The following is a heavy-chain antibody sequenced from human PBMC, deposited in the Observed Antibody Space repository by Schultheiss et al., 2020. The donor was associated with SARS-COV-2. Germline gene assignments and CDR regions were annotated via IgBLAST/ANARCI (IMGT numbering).Heavy chain of an antibody. CDR3: TTNYYGSGSYYSHAFDI. CDR1: GFTFSSYW. D-gene: IGHD3-10*01. J-gene: IGHJ3*02. V-gene: IGHV3-15*01. Sequence: GGSLRLSCAASGFTFSSYWMSWVRQAPGKGLEWVGRIKSKTDGGTTDYAAPVKGRFTISRDDSKNTLYLQMNSLKTEDTAVYYCTTNYYGSGSYYSHAFDIWGQGTMGTVSS. CDR2: IKSKTDGGTT.